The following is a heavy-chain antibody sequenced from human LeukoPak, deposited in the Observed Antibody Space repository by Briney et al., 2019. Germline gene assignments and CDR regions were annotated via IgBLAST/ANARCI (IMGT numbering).Heavy chain of an antibody. Sequence: AASVKVPCKASGYTFTSYDINWVRQATGQGLEWMGWINPNSGNTGYAQKFQGRVTITRNTSISTAYMELSSLRSEDTAVYYCASSRGIVGASAFDYWGQGTLVTVSS. CDR2: INPNSGNT. CDR1: GYTFTSYD. D-gene: IGHD1-26*01. CDR3: ASSRGIVGASAFDY. J-gene: IGHJ4*02. V-gene: IGHV1-8*03.